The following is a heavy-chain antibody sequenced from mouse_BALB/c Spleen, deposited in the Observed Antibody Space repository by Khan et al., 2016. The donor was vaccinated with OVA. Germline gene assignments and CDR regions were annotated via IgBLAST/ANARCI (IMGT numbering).Heavy chain of an antibody. CDR2: INPHIGET. D-gene: IGHD1-1*01. CDR1: GYSFTGYF. Sequence: VRLQQSGPELVKPGALVKISCKASGYSFTGYFMNWVMQSHGKSLEWIGRINPHIGETFYNQKFKGKATLTVDESSSTAHMELRSLASEDSAVYYCARIYRSDFDYWGQGTTLTVSS. J-gene: IGHJ2*01. V-gene: IGHV1-20*02. CDR3: ARIYRSDFDY.